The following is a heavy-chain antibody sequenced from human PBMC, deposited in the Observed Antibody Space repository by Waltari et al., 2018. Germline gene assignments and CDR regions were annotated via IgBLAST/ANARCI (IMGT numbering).Heavy chain of an antibody. D-gene: IGHD5-12*01. Sequence: QLQLQESGPGLGKPSETLSLTCIVSGGSITSNRHYWAWIRQPPGHGLEWIGTISYNGATYSSPSLKSRVTVSRDTSKNHLSLKLGSVTAADTAVYYCATYIGASIGTAAFDVWGQGTMVTVSS. J-gene: IGHJ3*01. V-gene: IGHV4-39*02. CDR2: ISYNGAT. CDR1: GGSITSNRHY. CDR3: ATYIGASIGTAAFDV.